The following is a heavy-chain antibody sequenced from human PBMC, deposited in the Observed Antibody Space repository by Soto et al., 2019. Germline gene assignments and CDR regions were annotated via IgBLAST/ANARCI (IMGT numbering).Heavy chain of an antibody. CDR3: VREAITAMVFDY. J-gene: IGHJ4*02. CDR1: GFTFSDYY. V-gene: IGHV3-11*01. D-gene: IGHD5-18*01. CDR2: INPTISTI. Sequence: SGGSLRLSCAASGFTFSDYYMSWIRQAPGKGLEWVSFINPTISTIYYADSVKGRFTISRDNAKNSLYLQMNSLRAEDTAVYYCVREAITAMVFDYWGQGALVTVSS.